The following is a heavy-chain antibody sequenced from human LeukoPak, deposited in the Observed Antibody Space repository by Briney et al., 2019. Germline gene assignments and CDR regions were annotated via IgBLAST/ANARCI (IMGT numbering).Heavy chain of an antibody. CDR2: IWYDGSNK. CDR3: ARDNGNTAMVGGDY. Sequence: GGSLRLSCAASGFTFSSYGMHWVRQAPGKGLEWVAVIWYDGSNKYYADSVKGRFTISRDNSKNTLYLQMNSLRAGDTAVYYCARDNGNTAMVGGDYWGQGTLVTVSS. V-gene: IGHV3-33*01. J-gene: IGHJ4*02. CDR1: GFTFSSYG. D-gene: IGHD5-18*01.